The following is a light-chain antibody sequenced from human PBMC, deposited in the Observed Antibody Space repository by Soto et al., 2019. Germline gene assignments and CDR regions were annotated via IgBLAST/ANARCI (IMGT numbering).Light chain of an antibody. CDR1: QSLSISA. CDR2: GAS. CDR3: QQYDSSPRT. V-gene: IGKV3-20*01. Sequence: EIVMTQSPSSLSVSPVERATLSCRASQSLSISALAWYLQKPGQAPSLLISGASSRAADLTDRFSGSGSGTDFTLTINRLEPEDFAVYYCQQYDSSPRTFGQGTKV. J-gene: IGKJ1*01.